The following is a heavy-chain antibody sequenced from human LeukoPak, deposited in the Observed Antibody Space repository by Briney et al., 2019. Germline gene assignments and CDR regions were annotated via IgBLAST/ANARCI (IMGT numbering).Heavy chain of an antibody. V-gene: IGHV4-31*03. D-gene: IGHD3-22*01. Sequence: ASETLSLTCTVSGGSISSGGYYWSWIRQHPGKGLEWIGYIYYSGSTYYNPSLKSRVTISVDTSKNQFSLKLSSVTAADTAVYYCARERGPDYYDSSGYYHWFDPWGQGTLVTVSS. CDR2: IYYSGST. CDR3: ARERGPDYYDSSGYYHWFDP. J-gene: IGHJ5*02. CDR1: GGSISSGGYY.